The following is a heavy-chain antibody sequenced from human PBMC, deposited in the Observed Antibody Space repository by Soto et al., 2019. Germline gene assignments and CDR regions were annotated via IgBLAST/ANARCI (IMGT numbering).Heavy chain of an antibody. Sequence: PSETLSLTCSISGGSISGYHWNWIRQPPGKGVEWIGYIYDTGSTNYSPSLKSRVTMSIDTSKNQFSLKLSSVTAADTAVYYFARDLSLWFGEFALWGQGTLVIGSS. D-gene: IGHD3-10*01. CDR2: IYDTGST. CDR3: ARDLSLWFGEFAL. V-gene: IGHV4-59*01. J-gene: IGHJ5*02. CDR1: GGSISGYH.